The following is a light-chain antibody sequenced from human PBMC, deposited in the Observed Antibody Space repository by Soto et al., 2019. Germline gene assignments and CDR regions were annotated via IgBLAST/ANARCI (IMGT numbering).Light chain of an antibody. J-gene: IGKJ5*01. CDR2: GAS. CDR1: QSVSSK. CDR3: QQRNIWPPVT. Sequence: EIVMTQSPATLSVTPGERATLSCRASQSVSSKLAWYQQKPGQAPRLLIYGASTRATGIPARFSGSGSGTEFTLTISSLQSEDFAVYYCQQRNIWPPVTFGQGTRLEIK. V-gene: IGKV3-15*01.